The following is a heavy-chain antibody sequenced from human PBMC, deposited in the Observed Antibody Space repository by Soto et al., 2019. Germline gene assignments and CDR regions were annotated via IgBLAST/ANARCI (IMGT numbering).Heavy chain of an antibody. V-gene: IGHV4-59*01. CDR1: GGSISSYY. D-gene: IGHD6-19*01. CDR3: ARVNAGSGWTRIGEVYYYYGMDV. CDR2: IYYSGST. J-gene: IGHJ6*02. Sequence: SETLSLTCTVSGGSISSYYWSWIRQPPGKGLEWIGYIYYSGSTNYNPSLKSRVTISVDTSKNQFSLKLSSVTAADTAVYYCARVNAGSGWTRIGEVYYYYGMDVSGPGTTVTVYS.